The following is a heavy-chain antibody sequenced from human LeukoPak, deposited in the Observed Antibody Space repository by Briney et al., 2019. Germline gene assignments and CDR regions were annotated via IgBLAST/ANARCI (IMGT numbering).Heavy chain of an antibody. CDR2: IGGSGGST. J-gene: IGHJ4*02. V-gene: IGHV3-23*01. Sequence: GGSLRLSCAASGFPFSKSAMSRVRQAPGKGLEWVSSIGGSGGSTYYADAVKGRFTISRDTSKNTLYLQMNSLRAEDAAVYYCAKYRGFGDSYDSWGQGTLVTVSS. CDR3: AKYRGFGDSYDS. CDR1: GFPFSKSA. D-gene: IGHD3-10*01.